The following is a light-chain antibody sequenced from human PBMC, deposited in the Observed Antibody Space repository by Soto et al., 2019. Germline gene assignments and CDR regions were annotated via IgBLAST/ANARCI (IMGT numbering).Light chain of an antibody. CDR2: GAS. CDR1: QSVSSSY. V-gene: IGKV3-20*01. CDR3: QKYNSASRIT. Sequence: EIVLTQSPGTLSLSPGERATLSCRASQSVSSSYLAWYQQKPGQAPRLLIYGASSRATGIPDRFSGSGSGTDFTLTISRLEPEDVATYYCQKYNSASRITFGPGTKVDIK. J-gene: IGKJ3*01.